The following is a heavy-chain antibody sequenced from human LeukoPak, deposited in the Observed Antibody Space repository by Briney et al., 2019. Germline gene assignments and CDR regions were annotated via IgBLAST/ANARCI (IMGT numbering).Heavy chain of an antibody. D-gene: IGHD4-17*01. J-gene: IGHJ3*02. Sequence: ASVNVSCTASGYTFTIYDINWVRQATGQGLEWMGWMNPNSGNAGYAQKFQGRVTMTRSTSISAAYMELSSLRSEDTAVYHCARNDYGDDGHDAFDIWGQGTMVTISS. CDR3: ARNDYGDDGHDAFDI. CDR1: GYTFTIYD. CDR2: MNPNSGNA. V-gene: IGHV1-8*01.